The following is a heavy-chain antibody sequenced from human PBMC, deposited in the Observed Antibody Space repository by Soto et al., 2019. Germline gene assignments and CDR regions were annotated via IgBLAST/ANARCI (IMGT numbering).Heavy chain of an antibody. J-gene: IGHJ6*02. CDR3: ARGATMAYYYYYYGMAV. Sequence: PGGSLRLSCAASGFTFSSYSMNWVRQAPGKGLEWVSSISSSSSYIYYADSVKGRFTISRDNAKNSLYLQMNSLRAEDTAVYYCARGATMAYYYYYYGMAVWGQGTTVTVSS. V-gene: IGHV3-21*01. CDR1: GFTFSSYS. CDR2: ISSSSSYI. D-gene: IGHD5-12*01.